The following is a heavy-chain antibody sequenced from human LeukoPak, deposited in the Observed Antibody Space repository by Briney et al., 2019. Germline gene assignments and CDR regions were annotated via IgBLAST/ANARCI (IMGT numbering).Heavy chain of an antibody. CDR2: ISTSSTYI. V-gene: IGHV3-21*01. J-gene: IGHJ4*02. Sequence: GGSLRLSCAASGFTFSSYSLNWVRQAPGKGLEWVSSISTSSTYIYYADSVKGRFTISRDNAKNSLYLQMNSLRAEDTAFYYCAREAYNAFDYWARGTLVTVSS. CDR3: AREAYNAFDY. CDR1: GFTFSSYS. D-gene: IGHD1-1*01.